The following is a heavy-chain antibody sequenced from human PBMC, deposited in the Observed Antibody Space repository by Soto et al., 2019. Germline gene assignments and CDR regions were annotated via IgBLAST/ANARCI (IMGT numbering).Heavy chain of an antibody. J-gene: IGHJ4*02. CDR1: GFTFGTYW. D-gene: IGHD6-19*01. CDR2: IKQDGSQK. Sequence: GGSLRLSCAASGFTFGTYWMTWFRQAPGKGLEWVANIKQDGSQKYYVDSVKGRFTISRDNAKNSLYLQMNSLRAEDTAVYYCAGGTGWIWDNWGQGTLVTVSS. CDR3: AGGTGWIWDN. V-gene: IGHV3-7*04.